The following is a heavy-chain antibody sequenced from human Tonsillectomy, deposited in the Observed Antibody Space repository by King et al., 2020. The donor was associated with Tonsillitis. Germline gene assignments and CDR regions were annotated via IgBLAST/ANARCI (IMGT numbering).Heavy chain of an antibody. CDR3: TTDVVLYYSYIDV. J-gene: IGHJ6*03. D-gene: IGHD2-8*01. CDR2: IKSKTDGGTT. Sequence: VQLVESGGGLVKPGGSLRLSCVASGFTFSNAWLSWVRQAPGKGLEWVGRIKSKTDGGTTDYAAPVKGRFTISRDDSENTVYLQMNGLKTEDTALYYCTTDVVLYYSYIDVWGKGTTVAVSS. CDR1: GFTFSNAW. V-gene: IGHV3-15*01.